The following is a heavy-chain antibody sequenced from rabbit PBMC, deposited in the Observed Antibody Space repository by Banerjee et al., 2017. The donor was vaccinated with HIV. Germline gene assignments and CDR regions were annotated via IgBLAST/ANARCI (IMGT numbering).Heavy chain of an antibody. CDR2: ISAGSSGTT. D-gene: IGHD1-1*01. CDR1: GFSFSSSYW. CDR3: ARTGGTCGGGGCYFNL. Sequence: QSLEESGGDLGKPGASLTLTCTASGFSFSSSYWICWVRQAPGKGLEWIACISAGSSGTTYYASWAKGRFTISKTSSTTVDLKMTSLTAADTATYFCARTGGTCGGGGCYFNLWGPGTLVTV. J-gene: IGHJ4*01. V-gene: IGHV1S40*01.